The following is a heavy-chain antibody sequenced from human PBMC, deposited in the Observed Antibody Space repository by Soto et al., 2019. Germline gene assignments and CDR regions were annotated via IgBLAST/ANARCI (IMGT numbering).Heavy chain of an antibody. CDR3: ARGGLYNWFDP. CDR1: GGSLSSYY. V-gene: IGHV4-4*07. Sequence: PATQSLTCPVSGGSLSSYYWSWLRQPAGKGLEWIGRIYTSGSTNYNPSLKSRVTMSVDTSKNQFSLKLSSVTAADTAVYYCARGGLYNWFDPWGQGTLVTVSS. CDR2: IYTSGST. J-gene: IGHJ5*02.